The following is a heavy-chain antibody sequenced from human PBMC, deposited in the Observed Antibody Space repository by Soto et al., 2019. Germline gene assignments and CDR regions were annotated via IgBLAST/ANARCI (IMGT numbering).Heavy chain of an antibody. D-gene: IGHD3-22*01. CDR1: GYSFAGYW. CDR2: IDPSDSQT. J-gene: IGHJ4*02. CDR3: ARQIYDSDTGPNFQYYFDS. V-gene: IGHV5-10-1*01. Sequence: GESLKISCKGSGYSFAGYWITWVRQKPGKGLEWMGRIDPSDSQTYYSPSFRGHVAISVTKSITTVFLQWSSLRASDTAMYYCARQIYDSDTGPNFQYYFDSWGQGTLVTVSS.